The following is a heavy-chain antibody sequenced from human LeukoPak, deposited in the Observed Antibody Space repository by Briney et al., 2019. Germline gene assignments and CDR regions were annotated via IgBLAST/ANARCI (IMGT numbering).Heavy chain of an antibody. D-gene: IGHD3-10*01. CDR2: FYNSGST. V-gene: IGHV4-4*07. CDR3: ARDGSYYYGSGSYEVY. J-gene: IGHJ4*02. Sequence: SETLSLTCTVSGGSISNYYWSWIRQPAGKGLEWIGRFYNSGSTNCNPSLKSRVTMSLDTSKNQFSLKLSSVTAADTAVYYCARDGSYYYGSGSYEVYWGQGTLVTVSS. CDR1: GGSISNYY.